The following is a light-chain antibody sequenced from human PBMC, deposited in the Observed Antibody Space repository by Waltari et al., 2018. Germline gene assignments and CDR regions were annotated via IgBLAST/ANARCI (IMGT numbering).Light chain of an antibody. Sequence: QSALTQPRSVSGSPGQSVTISCTGTSSDIGAFDFVSWYQQYPGQAPKLMIYDVNQRTPGGPDRFSASKSGNTASLTISGLLNEDEADYYCCSYAGADTSVLFGGGTTVTVL. CDR2: DVN. CDR3: CSYAGADTSVL. J-gene: IGLJ2*01. CDR1: SSDIGAFDF. V-gene: IGLV2-11*01.